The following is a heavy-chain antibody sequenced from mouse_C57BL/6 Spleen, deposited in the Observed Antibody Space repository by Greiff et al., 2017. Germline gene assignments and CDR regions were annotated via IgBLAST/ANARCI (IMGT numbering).Heavy chain of an antibody. Sequence: QVQLKQPGAELVKPGASVKLSCKASGYTFTSYWMHWVKQRPGQGLEWIGMIHPNSGSTNYNEKFKSKATLTVDKSSSTAYMQLSSLTSEDSAVYYCARGDYYGSRGFAYWGQGTLVTVSA. CDR3: ARGDYYGSRGFAY. CDR1: GYTFTSYW. CDR2: IHPNSGST. J-gene: IGHJ3*01. D-gene: IGHD1-1*01. V-gene: IGHV1-64*01.